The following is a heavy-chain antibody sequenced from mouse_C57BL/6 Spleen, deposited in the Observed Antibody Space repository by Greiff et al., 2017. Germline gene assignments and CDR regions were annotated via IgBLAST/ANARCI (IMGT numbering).Heavy chain of an antibody. D-gene: IGHD2-3*01. J-gene: IGHJ4*01. CDR3: ARGGYSYAMDY. CDR1: GYTFTSYW. V-gene: IGHV1-64*01. CDR2: IHPNSGST. Sequence: QVQLQQPGAELVKPGASVKLSCKASGYTFTSYWMHWVKQRPGQGLEWIGMIHPNSGSTNYNEKFKSKATLTVYKSSSTAYTQLSSLTSEDSAVYYCARGGYSYAMDYWGQGTSVTVSS.